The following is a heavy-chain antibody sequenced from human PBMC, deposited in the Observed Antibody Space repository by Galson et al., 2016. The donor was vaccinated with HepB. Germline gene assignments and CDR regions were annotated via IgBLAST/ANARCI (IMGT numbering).Heavy chain of an antibody. CDR2: HGDNGDSQ. D-gene: IGHD2-8*01. Sequence: SLRLSCAASGFTVNSCGMHWVRQAAGKGLEWVAYHGDNGDSQLYADAVRGRFTVSGDNARNTLVLQMSSLRIEDTALYYCTRDPPDRWSMIDWGQGTPVTVSS. CDR3: TRDPPDRWSMID. V-gene: IGHV3-30*03. CDR1: GFTVNSCG. J-gene: IGHJ4*03.